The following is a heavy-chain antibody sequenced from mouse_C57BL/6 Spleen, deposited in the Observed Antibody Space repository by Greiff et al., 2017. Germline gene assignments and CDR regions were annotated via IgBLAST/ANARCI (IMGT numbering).Heavy chain of an antibody. Sequence: EVQLQQSGTVLARPGASVKMSCKTSGYTFTSYWMHWGKQRPGQGLEWIGGIYPGNSDTSYNQKFKGKAKLTAVTSASTAYMELSSLTNEDSAVYYCTGRDICDYAMDYWGQGTSVTVSS. V-gene: IGHV1-5*01. CDR2: IYPGNSDT. CDR3: TGRDICDYAMDY. D-gene: IGHD1-3*01. CDR1: GYTFTSYW. J-gene: IGHJ4*01.